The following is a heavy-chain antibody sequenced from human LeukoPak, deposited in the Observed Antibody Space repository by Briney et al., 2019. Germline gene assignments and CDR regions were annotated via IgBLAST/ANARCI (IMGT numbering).Heavy chain of an antibody. CDR3: AMSYYGSVY. V-gene: IGHV3-74*03. J-gene: IGHJ4*02. CDR2: INSAGSST. D-gene: IGHD3-10*01. CDR1: GFTFSSYW. Sequence: PGGSLTLSCAASGFTFSSYWMHSVRQAPGKGRVWVSRINSAGSSTTYEDSVKRRFNISRGNAKNTMYLQMNSLRAEDTAVYYCAMSYYGSVYWGQGTLVTVSS.